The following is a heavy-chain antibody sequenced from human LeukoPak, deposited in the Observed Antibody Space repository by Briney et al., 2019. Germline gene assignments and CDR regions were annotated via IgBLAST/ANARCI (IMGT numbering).Heavy chain of an antibody. D-gene: IGHD3-22*01. J-gene: IGHJ3*02. V-gene: IGHV4-59*11. Sequence: SETLSLTCTVSGGSIGSHYWSWIRQPPGEGLGWIGYIYYSGTTSYNPSLKSRVTISVDTSKNQFSLKLSSVTAADTAVYYCARDYYDSRGEAFDIWGLGTMVTVSS. CDR3: ARDYYDSRGEAFDI. CDR2: IYYSGTT. CDR1: GGSIGSHY.